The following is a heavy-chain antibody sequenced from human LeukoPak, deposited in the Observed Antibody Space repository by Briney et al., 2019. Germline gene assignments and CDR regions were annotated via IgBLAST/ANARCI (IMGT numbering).Heavy chain of an antibody. CDR3: ARGPSELRYFDWSLDY. CDR1: GYTFTSYY. V-gene: IGHV1-46*01. CDR2: INPSSGST. D-gene: IGHD3-9*01. J-gene: IGHJ4*02. Sequence: ASVKVSCKASGYTFTSYYMHWVRQAPGQGLEWMGVINPSSGSTIYAQKFQGRVTMTRDTSTSTVYMELSSLRSEDTAVYYCARGPSELRYFDWSLDYWGQGTLVTVSS.